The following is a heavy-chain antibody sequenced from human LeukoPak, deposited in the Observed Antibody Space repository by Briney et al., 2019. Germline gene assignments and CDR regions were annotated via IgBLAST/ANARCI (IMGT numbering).Heavy chain of an antibody. CDR1: GFTFSSYT. J-gene: IGHJ4*02. CDR3: VRGNDYGGPHY. V-gene: IGHV3-74*01. D-gene: IGHD4-23*01. CDR2: IDRDGSRI. Sequence: GGSLRLSCAASGFTFSSYTMSWVRQAPGKGLVWVSRIDRDGSRINYADSVKGRFSISRDNGKNTLFLQMNSLRAEDAAVYYCVRGNDYGGPHYWGQGTLVTVSS.